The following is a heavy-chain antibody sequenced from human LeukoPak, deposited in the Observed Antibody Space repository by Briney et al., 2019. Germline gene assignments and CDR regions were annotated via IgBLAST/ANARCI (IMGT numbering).Heavy chain of an antibody. J-gene: IGHJ4*02. D-gene: IGHD6-13*01. CDR3: ARGPYSSNWYVDY. Sequence: GGSLRLSCAASGFTLSSYEMNWVRPAPGKGLEWISYISRTGNSIYYADSVKGRFTISRDCAKNSLYLQMNSLRAEDTAVYYCARGPYSSNWYVDYWGQGTLVTVSS. V-gene: IGHV3-48*03. CDR2: ISRTGNSI. CDR1: GFTLSSYE.